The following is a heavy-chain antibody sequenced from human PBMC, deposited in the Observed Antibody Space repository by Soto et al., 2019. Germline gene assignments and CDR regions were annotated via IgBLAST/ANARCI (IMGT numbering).Heavy chain of an antibody. Sequence: PSEALCLTCTVAGGSISSSSYYGGWIREPPGKGLEWIGSIYYSGSTYYNPSLKSRVTISVDTSKNQFSLKLSSVTAADTAVYYCARHGEEQQLTSFDYWGQGTLVT. CDR2: IYYSGST. V-gene: IGHV4-39*01. D-gene: IGHD6-13*01. J-gene: IGHJ4*02. CDR1: GGSISSSSYY. CDR3: ARHGEEQQLTSFDY.